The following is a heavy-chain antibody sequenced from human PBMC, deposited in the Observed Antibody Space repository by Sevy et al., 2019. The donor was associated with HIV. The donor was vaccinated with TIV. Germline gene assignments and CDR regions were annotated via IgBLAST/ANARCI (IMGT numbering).Heavy chain of an antibody. J-gene: IGHJ4*02. CDR1: GFTFSANW. Sequence: GGCLRLSCAASGFTFSANWMNWVRQAPGKGLEWVANIKGDGSDKHYVDSVEGRFTISRDNAKNLLYLQMNSLRVEDTAVYYCAHETFGRFESWGQGNLVTVSS. D-gene: IGHD3-16*01. V-gene: IGHV3-7*01. CDR2: IKGDGSDK. CDR3: AHETFGRFES.